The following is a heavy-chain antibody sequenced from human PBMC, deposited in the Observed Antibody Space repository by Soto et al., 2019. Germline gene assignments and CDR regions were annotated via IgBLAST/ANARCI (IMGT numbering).Heavy chain of an antibody. D-gene: IGHD5-18*01. J-gene: IGHJ4*02. V-gene: IGHV3-23*01. CDR3: AKDLWGNSYGYYDFDY. CDR2: ISGSGGST. CDR1: GFTFSSYA. Sequence: GGSLRLSCAASGFTFSSYAMSWVRQAPGKGLEWVSAISGSGGSTYYADSVKGRFTISRDNSKNTLYLQMNSLRAEDTAVYYCAKDLWGNSYGYYDFDYWGQGTLVTV.